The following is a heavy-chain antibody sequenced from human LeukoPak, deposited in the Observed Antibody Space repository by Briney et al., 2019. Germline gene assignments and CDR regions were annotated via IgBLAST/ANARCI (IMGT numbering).Heavy chain of an antibody. CDR3: ARDRSGSYNGIIDY. CDR1: GFTFSSYS. Sequence: PGGSLRLSCAASGFTFSSYSMNWVRQAPGKGLEWVSSISSSSSYIYYADLVKGRFTISRDNAKNSLYLQMNSLRAEDTAVYYCARDRSGSYNGIIDYWGQGTLVTVSS. CDR2: ISSSSSYI. D-gene: IGHD1-26*01. J-gene: IGHJ4*02. V-gene: IGHV3-21*01.